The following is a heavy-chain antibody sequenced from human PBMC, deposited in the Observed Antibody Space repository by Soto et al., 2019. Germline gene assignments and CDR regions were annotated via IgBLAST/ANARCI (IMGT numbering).Heavy chain of an antibody. J-gene: IGHJ3*02. CDR2: IYYSGST. Sequence: QVQLQESGPGLVKPSQTLSLTCTVSGGSISSGGYYWSWIRQHPGKGLEWIGYIYYSGSTYYNPSLKSRVTTSVDTSKNQFSLKLSSVTAADTAVYYCAGEDDDYYDSSGYRFCAFDIWGQGTMVTVSS. V-gene: IGHV4-31*03. CDR1: GGSISSGGYY. D-gene: IGHD3-22*01. CDR3: AGEDDDYYDSSGYRFCAFDI.